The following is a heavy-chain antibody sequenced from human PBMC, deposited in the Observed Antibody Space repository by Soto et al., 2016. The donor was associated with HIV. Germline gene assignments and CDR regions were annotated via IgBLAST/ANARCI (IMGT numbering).Heavy chain of an antibody. V-gene: IGHV4-34*02. J-gene: IGHJ4*02. D-gene: IGHD6-6*01. CDR2: INHGGFT. Sequence: QVQLQQWGAGLLKPSETLSLTCAVSGGSLNYYQWTWIRQPPGKRLEWIGEINHGGFTNYNPSLESRVTISLDTSKNQFSLQLTSVTAADTSMYYCARGLFESLPAPRTRSIVGSTRWGQGILVIVSS. CDR3: ARGLFESLPAPRTRSIVGSTR. CDR1: GGSLNYYQ.